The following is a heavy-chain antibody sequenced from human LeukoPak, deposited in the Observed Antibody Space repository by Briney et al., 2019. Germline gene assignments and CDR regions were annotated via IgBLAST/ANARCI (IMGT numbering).Heavy chain of an antibody. D-gene: IGHD3-16*01. CDR3: ARWGGTRQFYFDY. J-gene: IGHJ4*02. CDR1: GFSLSDYG. V-gene: IGHV3-33*01. CDR2: INYDGSNR. Sequence: GGSLRLSCAASGFSLSDYGLHWVRQGPGKGLDWLAVINYDGSNRFYADSVKGRFTISKDSSENTLYLQMNSLRADDTAMYYCARWGGTRQFYFDYWGQGILATVSS.